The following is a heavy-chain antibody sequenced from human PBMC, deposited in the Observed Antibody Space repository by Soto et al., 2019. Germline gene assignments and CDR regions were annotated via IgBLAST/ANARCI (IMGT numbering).Heavy chain of an antibody. CDR1: GDSVSSNSAA. D-gene: IGHD6-13*01. CDR3: ARDGSRGGSSWYYFDY. V-gene: IGHV6-1*01. Sequence: SQTLSLTCVISGDSVSSNSAAWNWIRQSPSRGLEWLGRTYYRSKWYNDYAVSVKSRITINPDTSKNQFSLQLNSVTPEDTAVYYCARDGSRGGSSWYYFDYWGQGTLVTVSS. CDR2: TYYRSKWYN. J-gene: IGHJ4*02.